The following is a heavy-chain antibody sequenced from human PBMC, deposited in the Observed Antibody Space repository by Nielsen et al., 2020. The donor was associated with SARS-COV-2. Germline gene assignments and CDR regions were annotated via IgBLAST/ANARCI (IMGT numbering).Heavy chain of an antibody. CDR3: AREYRSSPDY. V-gene: IGHV4-39*01. CDR1: GGSISTSTYH. J-gene: IGHJ4*02. D-gene: IGHD6-13*01. CDR2: VCYSWTT. Sequence: SETLSLTCCVSGGSISTSTYHWVWIRQPPGKGLEWIGSVCYSWTTYYKPSLKSPVTISVDASKNQFSLQFSSVTAADTAVYYCAREYRSSPDYWGQGTLVTVSS.